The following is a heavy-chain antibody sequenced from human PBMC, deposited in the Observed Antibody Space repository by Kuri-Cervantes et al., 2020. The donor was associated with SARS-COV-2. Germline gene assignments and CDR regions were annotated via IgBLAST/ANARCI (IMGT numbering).Heavy chain of an antibody. J-gene: IGHJ4*02. CDR1: GYTFTDYY. CDR3: ARKISTTILVRVWQYFDY. D-gene: IGHD3-3*01. V-gene: IGHV1-2*02. Sequence: ASVKVSCKASGYTFTDYYMNWVRQAPGQGPEWMGWINPNSGGTNYAQKFQGRVTMTRDTSISTAYMELSRLRSDDTAVYYCARKISTTILVRVWQYFDYWGQGTLVTVSS. CDR2: INPNSGGT.